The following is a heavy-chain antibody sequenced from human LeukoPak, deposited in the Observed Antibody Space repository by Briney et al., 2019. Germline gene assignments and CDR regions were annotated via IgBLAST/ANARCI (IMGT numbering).Heavy chain of an antibody. J-gene: IGHJ4*02. CDR2: IYYSGST. V-gene: IGHV4-59*08. CDR1: GGSICSYY. CDR3: ARLGGYCSSTSCWGFDY. Sequence: PSETLSLTCTVSGGSICSYYWSWIRQPPGKGLEWIGYIYYSGSTNYNPSLKSRVTISVDRSKNQFSLKLSSVTAADTAVYYCARLGGYCSSTSCWGFDYWGQGTLVTVSS. D-gene: IGHD2-2*01.